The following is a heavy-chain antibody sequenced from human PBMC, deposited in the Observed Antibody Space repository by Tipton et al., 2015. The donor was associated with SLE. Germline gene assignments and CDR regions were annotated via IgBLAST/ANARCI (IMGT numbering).Heavy chain of an antibody. J-gene: IGHJ2*01. CDR2: IYYSGST. CDR1: GGSIGSHY. Sequence: GLVKPSETLSLTCTVSGGSIGSHYWSWIRQPPGKGLEWIGYIYYSGSTNYNPSLQGRVSISVDTSKNQFSLNLSSVTAADSSVYYCARAQEDYYLDLWGRGTLVTVSS. D-gene: IGHD4-11*01. V-gene: IGHV4-59*11. CDR3: ARAQEDYYLDL.